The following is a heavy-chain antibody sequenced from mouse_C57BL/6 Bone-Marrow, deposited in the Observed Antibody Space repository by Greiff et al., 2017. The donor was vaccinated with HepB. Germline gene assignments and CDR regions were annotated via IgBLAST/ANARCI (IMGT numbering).Heavy chain of an antibody. Sequence: VQLQQSGAELVKPGASVKLSCTASGFNIKDYYMHWVKQRTEQGLEWIGRIDPEDGETKYAPKFPGKATITADTSSNTAYLQLSSLTSEDTAVYYCARFTGPLDYWGQGTTLTVSS. CDR1: GFNIKDYY. D-gene: IGHD4-1*01. J-gene: IGHJ2*01. V-gene: IGHV14-2*01. CDR3: ARFTGPLDY. CDR2: IDPEDGET.